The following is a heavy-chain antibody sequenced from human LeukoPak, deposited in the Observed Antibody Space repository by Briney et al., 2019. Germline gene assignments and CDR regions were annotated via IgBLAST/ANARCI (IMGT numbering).Heavy chain of an antibody. V-gene: IGHV3-13*01. CDR3: ARSGYDFDFDY. Sequence: GGSLRLSCAASGFTFSSYDMHWVRQATGKGLEWVSAIGTAGDTYYPGSVKGRFTISRENAKNSLYLQMNSLRAGDTAVYYCARSGYDFDFDYWGQGTLATVSS. J-gene: IGHJ4*02. CDR2: IGTAGDT. D-gene: IGHD5-12*01. CDR1: GFTFSSYD.